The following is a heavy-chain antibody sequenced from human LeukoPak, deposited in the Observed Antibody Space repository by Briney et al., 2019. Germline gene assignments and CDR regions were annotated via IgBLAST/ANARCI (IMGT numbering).Heavy chain of an antibody. J-gene: IGHJ4*02. CDR1: GFTFSSYG. V-gene: IGHV3-30*02. D-gene: IGHD3-10*01. CDR2: IRYDGSNK. CDR3: AKDHSSTMVRGAPGDY. Sequence: GRSLRLSCAASGFTFSSYGMHWVRQAPGKGLEWVAFIRYDGSNKYYADSVKGRFTISRDNSKNTLYLQMNSLRAEDTAAYYCAKDHSSTMVRGAPGDYWGQGTLVTVSS.